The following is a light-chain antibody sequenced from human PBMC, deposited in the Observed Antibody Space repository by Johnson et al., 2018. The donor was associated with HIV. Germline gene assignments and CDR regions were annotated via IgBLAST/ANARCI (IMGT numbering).Light chain of an antibody. CDR2: DNN. CDR3: GTWESRLSAV. V-gene: IGLV1-51*01. Sequence: QSVLTQPPSVSAAPGQTVTISCSGSSSNIGNNYVSWYQQLPGTAPKLLIYDNNKRPSGIPDRFSGSKSGTSATLGITGLQTGDEADYYCGTWESRLSAVFGTGTKVPVL. CDR1: SSNIGNNY. J-gene: IGLJ1*01.